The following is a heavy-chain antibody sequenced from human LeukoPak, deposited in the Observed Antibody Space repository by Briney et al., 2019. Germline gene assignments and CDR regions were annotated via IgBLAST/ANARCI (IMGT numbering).Heavy chain of an antibody. V-gene: IGHV1-2*04. CDR2: INPNSGGT. CDR3: AREAAAGTRGAFDY. D-gene: IGHD6-13*01. CDR1: GYTFTSYD. J-gene: IGHJ4*02. Sequence: ASVKVSCKASGYTFTSYDINWVRQATGQGLEWMGWINPNSGGTNYAQKFQGWVTMTRDTSISTAYMELSRLRSDDTAVYYCAREAAAGTRGAFDYWGQGTLVTVSS.